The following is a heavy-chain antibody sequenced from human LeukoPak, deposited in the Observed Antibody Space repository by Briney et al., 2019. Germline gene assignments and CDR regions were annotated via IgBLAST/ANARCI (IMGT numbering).Heavy chain of an antibody. Sequence: ASVKVSCKASGYTFTSYYMHWARQAPGQGLEWMGIINPSGGSTSYAQKFQGRVTMTRDMSTSTVYMELSSLRSEDTAVYYCARVPRYSGYDWPHTFDYWGQGTLVTVSS. CDR3: ARVPRYSGYDWPHTFDY. J-gene: IGHJ4*02. D-gene: IGHD5-12*01. CDR2: INPSGGST. V-gene: IGHV1-46*01. CDR1: GYTFTSYY.